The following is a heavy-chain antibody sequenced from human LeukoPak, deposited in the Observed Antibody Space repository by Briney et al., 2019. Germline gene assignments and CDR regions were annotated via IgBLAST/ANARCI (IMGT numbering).Heavy chain of an antibody. CDR1: GVSVSSGSYY. Sequence: SETLSLTCTVSGVSVSSGSYYWRWIRQPPGKGLEWIGYIYYSGSTNYNPSLKSRVTISVDTSKNQFSLKLSSVTAADTAVYYCARDEAAAGIGYWGQGTLVTVSS. J-gene: IGHJ4*02. V-gene: IGHV4-61*01. CDR2: IYYSGST. CDR3: ARDEAAAGIGY. D-gene: IGHD6-13*01.